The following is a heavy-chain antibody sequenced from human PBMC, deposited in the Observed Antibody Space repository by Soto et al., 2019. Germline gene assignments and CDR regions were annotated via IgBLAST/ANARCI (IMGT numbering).Heavy chain of an antibody. CDR3: ARDIAKPNNWFDP. CDR2: IYYSGET. CDR1: GGSISRGGYY. V-gene: IGHV4-31*03. Sequence: QVQLQESGPGLVKPSQTLSLTCSVSGGSISRGGYYWSWIRQHPGKGLEWIGYIYYSGETYYNPSLNSRFTISVDTSKNQFSLSLRYVTAADTAVYYCARDIAKPNNWFDPWGQGTLVTVSS. J-gene: IGHJ5*02.